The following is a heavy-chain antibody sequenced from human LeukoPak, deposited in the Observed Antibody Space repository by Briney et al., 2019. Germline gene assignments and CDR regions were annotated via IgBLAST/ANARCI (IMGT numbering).Heavy chain of an antibody. CDR2: ISAYNGNT. V-gene: IGHV1-18*01. CDR3: ARDHYCCSTSCSLYYYYYGMDV. J-gene: IGHJ6*02. D-gene: IGHD2-2*01. CDR1: GYTFTSYG. Sequence: ASVKVSCKASGYTFTSYGISWVRQAPGQGLEWMGWISAYNGNTNYAQKLQGRVTMTTDTSTSTAYMELRSLRSDDTAVYYCARDHYCCSTSCSLYYYYYGMDVWGQGTTVTVSS.